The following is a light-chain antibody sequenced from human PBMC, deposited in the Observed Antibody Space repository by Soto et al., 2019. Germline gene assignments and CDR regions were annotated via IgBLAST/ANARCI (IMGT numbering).Light chain of an antibody. CDR3: QHERT. CDR2: AAS. Sequence: DIQMTQSPSTLSASVGDRVSITCRAGQTITNYLAWYQQKPGKAPKLLIYAASSLESGVPSRFSGSGSGTEFTLTISSLQPDDFATYYCQHERTFGQGTKVEIK. V-gene: IGKV1-5*01. J-gene: IGKJ1*01. CDR1: QTITNY.